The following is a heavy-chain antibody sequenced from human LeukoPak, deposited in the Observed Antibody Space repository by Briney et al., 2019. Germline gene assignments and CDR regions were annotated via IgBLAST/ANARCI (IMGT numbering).Heavy chain of an antibody. D-gene: IGHD4-17*01. CDR2: ISSSSSTI. Sequence: PGGSLRLSCAASGFTFSSYSMNWVRQAPGKGLEWVSYISSSSSTIYYADSVKGRFTISRDNAKNSLYLQMNSLRAEDTAVYYCARDLDGDYFNNWFDPWGQGTLVTVSS. J-gene: IGHJ5*02. V-gene: IGHV3-48*01. CDR3: ARDLDGDYFNNWFDP. CDR1: GFTFSSYS.